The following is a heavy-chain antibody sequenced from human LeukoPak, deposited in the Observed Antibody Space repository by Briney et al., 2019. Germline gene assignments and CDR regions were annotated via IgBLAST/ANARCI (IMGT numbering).Heavy chain of an antibody. D-gene: IGHD6-13*01. Sequence: GGSLRLSCAASGFSFSTYSMNWVRQAPGKGLEWVAVIWYDGSNKYYADSVKGRFTISRDNSKNTLYLQMNSLRAEDTAVYYCAREFRGSSWLTYFDYWGQGTLVTVSS. CDR1: GFSFSTYS. CDR2: IWYDGSNK. V-gene: IGHV3-33*01. CDR3: AREFRGSSWLTYFDY. J-gene: IGHJ4*02.